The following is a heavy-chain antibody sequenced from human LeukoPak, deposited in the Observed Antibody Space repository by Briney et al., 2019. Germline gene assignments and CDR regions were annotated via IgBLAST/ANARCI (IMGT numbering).Heavy chain of an antibody. V-gene: IGHV4-61*01. CDR2: IYYSGST. Sequence: PSETLSLTCTVSGGSVSSGSYYWSWIRQPPGKGLEWIGYIYYSGSTNYNPSLKSRVTISVDTSKNQFSLKLSSVTAADTAVYYCARESPRRWLQLRSIWYFDLWGRGTLVTVSS. CDR3: ARESPRRWLQLRSIWYFDL. D-gene: IGHD5-24*01. J-gene: IGHJ2*01. CDR1: GGSVSSGSYY.